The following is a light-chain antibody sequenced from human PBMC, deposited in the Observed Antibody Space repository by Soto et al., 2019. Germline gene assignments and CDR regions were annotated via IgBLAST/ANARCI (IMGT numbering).Light chain of an antibody. V-gene: IGKV3-20*01. Sequence: EIVLTQSPGTLSLSPGERATLSCWASQSISSSYLAWYQQKPGQTPRLLIFGASNRATGVPGRFSGSGSGTDFTLTNSRLEPADFAVYYCQQYGTSSWTFGQGTMVEIK. CDR1: QSISSSY. CDR3: QQYGTSSWT. CDR2: GAS. J-gene: IGKJ1*01.